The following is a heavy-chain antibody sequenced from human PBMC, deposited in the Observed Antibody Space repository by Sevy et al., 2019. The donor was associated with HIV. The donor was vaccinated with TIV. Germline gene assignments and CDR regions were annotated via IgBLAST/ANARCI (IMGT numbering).Heavy chain of an antibody. V-gene: IGHV3-23*01. J-gene: IGHJ4*02. CDR2: VTSDGTT. CDR3: AGVDTTMITDLDY. Sequence: GGSLRLSCAASGLTLTTTGMSWVRQAPGKGLEWVAGVTSDGTTYYADSVRDRFTDSRKNSKKKLYFQLNSLRADDTAVFYCAGVDTTMITDLDYRGQGTLVTVSS. D-gene: IGHD3-16*01. CDR1: GLTLTTTG.